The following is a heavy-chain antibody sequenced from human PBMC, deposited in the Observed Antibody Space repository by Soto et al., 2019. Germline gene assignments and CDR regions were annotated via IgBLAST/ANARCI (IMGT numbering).Heavy chain of an antibody. Sequence: QVKLVESGGDLVKPGGSLRLSCVASGFTFSDNYMSWIRQAPGKGLEWISFINIGSTYTNYADSVKGRFTISRDDAKISLFLQMDSLRAEDTAIYFCSTVQQLMPGAEYFHHWGQGTLVTVSS. J-gene: IGHJ1*01. CDR1: GFTFSDNY. D-gene: IGHD6-13*01. CDR3: STVQQLMPGAEYFHH. V-gene: IGHV3-11*05. CDR2: INIGSTYT.